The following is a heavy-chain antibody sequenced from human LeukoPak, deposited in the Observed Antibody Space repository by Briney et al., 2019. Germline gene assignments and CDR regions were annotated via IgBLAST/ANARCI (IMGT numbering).Heavy chain of an antibody. CDR1: GFTFSSYA. J-gene: IGHJ4*02. D-gene: IGHD5-12*01. CDR2: ISTNGGST. V-gene: IGHV3-64*01. CDR3: ARGGYSGYILPSDY. Sequence: PGGSLRLSCAASGFTFSSYAMHWVRQAPGKGLEYVSVISTNGGSTYYANSVKGRFTISRDNSKNTLYLQMGSLRAEDMAVYYCARGGYSGYILPSDYWGQGTLVTVSS.